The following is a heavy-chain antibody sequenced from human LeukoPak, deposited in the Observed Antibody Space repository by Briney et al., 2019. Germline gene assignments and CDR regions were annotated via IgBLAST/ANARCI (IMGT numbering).Heavy chain of an antibody. J-gene: IGHJ5*02. CDR2: IKPDGSEK. CDR1: GLIFSNHW. Sequence: GGSLRLSCAASGLIFSNHWMNWVRQAPGKGLEWVANIKPDGSEKYYVDSVKGRFTISRDNSKNTLYLQMNSLRAEDTAVYYCVKGYYQFDPWGQGTLVTVSS. D-gene: IGHD3-22*01. CDR3: VKGYYQFDP. V-gene: IGHV3-7*01.